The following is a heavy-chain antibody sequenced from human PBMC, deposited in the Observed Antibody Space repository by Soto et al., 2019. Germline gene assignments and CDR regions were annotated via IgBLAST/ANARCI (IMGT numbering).Heavy chain of an antibody. Sequence: EVQLVESGGGLVQPGGSLRLSCAASGFTFSSYSMNWVRQAPGKGLEWVSYISNSSSTIYYADSVKGRFTISRDNAKNSLYLQMNSLRAEDTAVYSCARESGQQLPKGRLTWFDPWGQGTLVTVSS. CDR3: ARESGQQLPKGRLTWFDP. CDR2: ISNSSSTI. D-gene: IGHD6-13*01. J-gene: IGHJ5*02. V-gene: IGHV3-48*04. CDR1: GFTFSSYS.